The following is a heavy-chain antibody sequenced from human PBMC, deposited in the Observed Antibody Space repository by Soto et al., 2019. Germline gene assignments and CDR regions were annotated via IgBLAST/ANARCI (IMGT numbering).Heavy chain of an antibody. CDR1: GFTFSSYA. Sequence: GGSLRLSCAASGFTFSSYAMSWVRQAPGKGLEWVSAISGSGGSTYYADSVKGRFTISRDNSKNTLYLQMNSLRAEDTAVYYCAKDRRYYDSSGYYDYWGQGTLVTVSS. CDR2: ISGSGGST. V-gene: IGHV3-23*01. D-gene: IGHD3-22*01. CDR3: AKDRRYYDSSGYYDY. J-gene: IGHJ4*02.